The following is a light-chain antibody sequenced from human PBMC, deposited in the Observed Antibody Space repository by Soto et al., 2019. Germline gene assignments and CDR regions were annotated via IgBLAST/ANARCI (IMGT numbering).Light chain of an antibody. J-gene: IGKJ2*01. V-gene: IGKV3-20*01. Sequence: EIVLTQSPGTLSLSPGETATLSCRASQSLNSDYLAWYQQIPGQAPRVLIYGASTRAAGIPDRFSGSGSWIDFTLTITRLEPEDFAVYYCQHFGNSRYTFGQGTKLEIK. CDR1: QSLNSDY. CDR2: GAS. CDR3: QHFGNSRYT.